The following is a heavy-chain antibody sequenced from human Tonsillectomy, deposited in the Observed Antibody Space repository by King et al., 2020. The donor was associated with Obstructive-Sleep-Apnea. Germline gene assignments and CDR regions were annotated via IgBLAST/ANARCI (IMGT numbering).Heavy chain of an antibody. CDR2: IIPIFGTA. CDR1: GGTFSSYA. V-gene: IGHV1-69*01. J-gene: IGHJ6*02. D-gene: IGHD4-17*01. Sequence: VQLVQSGAEVKKPGSSVKVSCKASGGTFSSYAISWVRQAPGQGLEWMGGIIPIFGTANYAQKFQGRVTITADESTSTAYMELSSLRSEDTAVYYCARVYGDYVVGGYYYYGMDVWGQGTTVTVSS. CDR3: ARVYGDYVVGGYYYYGMDV.